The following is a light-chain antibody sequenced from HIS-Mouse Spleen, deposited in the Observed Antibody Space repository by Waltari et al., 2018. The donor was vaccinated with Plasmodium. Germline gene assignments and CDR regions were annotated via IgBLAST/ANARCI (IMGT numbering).Light chain of an antibody. V-gene: IGLV3-10*01. CDR2: EDS. J-gene: IGLJ3*02. CDR3: YSTDSSGNHRV. CDR1: ALPKKY. Sequence: SYELTQPPSGSVSPGQTARITCSGAALPKKYAYWYQQKSGQAPVRVIYEDSKRPSGIPERFSGSSSGTMATLTISGAQVEDEADYYCYSTDSSGNHRVFGGGTKLTVL.